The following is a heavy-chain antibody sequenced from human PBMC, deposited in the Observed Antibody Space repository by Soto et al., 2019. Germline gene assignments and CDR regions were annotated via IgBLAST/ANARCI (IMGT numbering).Heavy chain of an antibody. V-gene: IGHV3-9*01. CDR3: AKARHDFWSGADI. CDR1: GFTFDDYA. Sequence: EVQLVESGGGLVQPGRSLRLSCAAFGFTFDDYAIHWVRQAPGKGLEWVSGISWNRGSVGYADSVKGRFTIFRDNAKNSLYLQMNSLRAEDTALYYCAKARHDFWSGADIWGQGTMVTVSS. D-gene: IGHD3-3*01. CDR2: ISWNRGSV. J-gene: IGHJ3*02.